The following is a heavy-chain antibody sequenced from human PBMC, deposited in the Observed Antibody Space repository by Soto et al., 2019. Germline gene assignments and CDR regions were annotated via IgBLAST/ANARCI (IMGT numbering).Heavy chain of an antibody. D-gene: IGHD4-4*01. V-gene: IGHV3-53*01. CDR2: IYSGGST. CDR3: ARWTTVLV. CDR1: GFTFSNY. Sequence: SGFTFSNYISCVRQAPGKGLEWVSVIYSGGSTYYADSVKGRFTISRDNSKNTLYLQMNSLRAEDTAVYYCARWTTVLVWGQGTLVTVSS. J-gene: IGHJ4*02.